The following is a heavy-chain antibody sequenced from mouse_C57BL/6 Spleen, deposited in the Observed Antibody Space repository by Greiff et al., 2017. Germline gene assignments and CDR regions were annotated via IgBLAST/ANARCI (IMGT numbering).Heavy chain of an antibody. CDR3: ARWLLRHWYFDV. CDR1: GYTFTSYW. Sequence: QVHVKQPGTELVKPGASVKLSCKASGYTFTSYWMHWVKQRPGQGLEWIGNINPSNGGTNYNEKFKSKATLTVDKSSSTAYMQLSSLTSEDSAVYYCARWLLRHWYFDVWGTGTTVTVSS. CDR2: INPSNGGT. D-gene: IGHD2-3*01. J-gene: IGHJ1*03. V-gene: IGHV1-53*01.